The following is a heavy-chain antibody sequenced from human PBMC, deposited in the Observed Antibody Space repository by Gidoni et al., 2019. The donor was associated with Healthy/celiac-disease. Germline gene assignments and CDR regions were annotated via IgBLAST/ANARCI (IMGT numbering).Heavy chain of an antibody. D-gene: IGHD2-21*02. CDR2: IYPGDSDT. Sequence: EVQLVQSGAEVKKPGESLKLSCKGSGYSFTSYWIGWVRQMPGKGLEWMGIIYPGDSDTRYSPSFQGQVTISADKSISTAYLQWSSLKASDTAMYYCARERLAYCGGDCPFDYWGQGTLVTVSS. J-gene: IGHJ4*02. CDR1: GYSFTSYW. CDR3: ARERLAYCGGDCPFDY. V-gene: IGHV5-51*01.